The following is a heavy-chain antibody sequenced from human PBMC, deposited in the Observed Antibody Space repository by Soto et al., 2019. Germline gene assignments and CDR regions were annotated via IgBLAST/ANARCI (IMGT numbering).Heavy chain of an antibody. Sequence: GESLKISCKGSGYRFTSYWIGWVRQMPGKGLEWMGIIYLGDSNTRYSPSFQGQVTISADKSISTAYLQWSSLKASDTAIYYCERPEYCSSTSCYTVDSWGQGTLVTVSS. D-gene: IGHD2-2*02. CDR2: IYLGDSNT. V-gene: IGHV5-51*01. CDR3: ERPEYCSSTSCYTVDS. CDR1: GYRFTSYW. J-gene: IGHJ4*02.